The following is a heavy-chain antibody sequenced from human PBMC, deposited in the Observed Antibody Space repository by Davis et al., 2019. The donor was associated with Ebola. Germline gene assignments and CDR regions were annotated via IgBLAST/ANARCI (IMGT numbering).Heavy chain of an antibody. CDR3: ANPSSGWYYFDY. CDR1: GGTFSSYA. Sequence: AASVKVSCKASGGTFSSYAISWVRQAPGQGLEWMGGIIPIFGTANYAQKFQGRVTITADESTSTAYMELNSLRAEDTAVYYCANPSSGWYYFDYWGQGTLVTVSS. D-gene: IGHD6-19*01. V-gene: IGHV1-69*13. J-gene: IGHJ4*02. CDR2: IIPIFGTA.